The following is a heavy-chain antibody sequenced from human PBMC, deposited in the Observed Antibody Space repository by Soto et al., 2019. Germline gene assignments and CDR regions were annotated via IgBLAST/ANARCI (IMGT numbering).Heavy chain of an antibody. CDR1: GGSISSYY. V-gene: IGHV4-59*01. CDR2: IYYSGST. CDR3: AREGSYSSGENWFDP. Sequence: SETLSLTCTVSGGSISSYYWSWIRQPPGKGLEWIGYIYYSGSTDYNPSLKSRVTISVDTSKNQFSLKLSSVTAADTAVYYCAREGSYSSGENWFDPWGQGTLVTVSS. D-gene: IGHD6-25*01. J-gene: IGHJ5*02.